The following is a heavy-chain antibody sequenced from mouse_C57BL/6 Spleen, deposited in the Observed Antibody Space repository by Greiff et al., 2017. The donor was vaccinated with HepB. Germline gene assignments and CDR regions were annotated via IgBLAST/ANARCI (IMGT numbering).Heavy chain of an antibody. CDR3: ARSGTTVVAPYWYFDV. V-gene: IGHV1-55*01. CDR1: GYTFTSYW. Sequence: QVQLQQSGAELVKPGASVKMSCKASGYTFTSYWITWVKQRPGQGLEWIGDIYPGSGSTNYNEKFKSKATLTVDTSSSTAYMQLSSLTSEDSAVYYCARSGTTVVAPYWYFDVWGTGTTVTVSS. CDR2: IYPGSGST. J-gene: IGHJ1*03. D-gene: IGHD1-1*01.